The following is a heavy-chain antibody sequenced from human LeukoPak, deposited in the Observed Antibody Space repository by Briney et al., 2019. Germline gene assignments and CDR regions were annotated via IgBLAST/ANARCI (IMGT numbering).Heavy chain of an antibody. CDR2: ISSSSSYT. Sequence: LSLTCAVYGGSFSGYYMSWIRQAPGKGLEWVSYISSSSSYTNYADSVKGRFTISRDNAKNSLYLQMNSLRAEDTAVYYCARDGFGDDAFDIWGQGTMVTVSS. D-gene: IGHD3-10*01. J-gene: IGHJ3*02. V-gene: IGHV3-11*06. CDR1: GGSFSGYY. CDR3: ARDGFGDDAFDI.